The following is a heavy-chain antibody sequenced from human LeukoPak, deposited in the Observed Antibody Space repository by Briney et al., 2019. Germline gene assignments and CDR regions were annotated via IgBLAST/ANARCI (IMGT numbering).Heavy chain of an antibody. Sequence: GGSLRLSCAASGFTFSSYEMNWVRQPPGKGLEWVSYISSSGSTIYYADSVKGRFTISRDNAKNSLYLQMNSLRAEDTAVYYCARGRSDWLLSLYGMDVWGQGTTVTVSS. V-gene: IGHV3-48*03. D-gene: IGHD3-9*01. CDR1: GFTFSSYE. CDR3: ARGRSDWLLSLYGMDV. J-gene: IGHJ6*02. CDR2: ISSSGSTI.